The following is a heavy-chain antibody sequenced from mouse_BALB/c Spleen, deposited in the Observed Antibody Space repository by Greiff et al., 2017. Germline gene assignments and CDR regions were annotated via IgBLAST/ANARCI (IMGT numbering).Heavy chain of an antibody. CDR1: GYTFTSYV. CDR3: ARRRDYDLYAMDY. J-gene: IGHJ4*01. CDR2: INPYNDGT. D-gene: IGHD2-4*01. V-gene: IGHV1-14*01. Sequence: EVKLMESGPELVKPGASVKMSCKASGYTFTSYVMHWVKQKPGQGLEWIGYINPYNDGTKYNEKFKGKATLTSDKSSSTAYMELSSLTSEDSAVYYCARRRDYDLYAMDYWGQGTSVTVSS.